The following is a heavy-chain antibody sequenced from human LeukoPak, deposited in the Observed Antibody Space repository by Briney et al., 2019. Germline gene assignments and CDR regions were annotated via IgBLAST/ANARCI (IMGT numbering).Heavy chain of an antibody. J-gene: IGHJ4*02. CDR2: IYYSGST. V-gene: IGHV4-39*01. CDR1: GGSISSSSYY. Sequence: SETLSLTCTVSGGSISSSSYYWGWIRQPPGKGLEWIGSIYYSGSTYYNPSLKSRVTISVDTSKNQFSLKLSSVTAADTAVYYCARLSPGGFLSFDYWGQGTLVTVSS. D-gene: IGHD2/OR15-2a*01. CDR3: ARLSPGGFLSFDY.